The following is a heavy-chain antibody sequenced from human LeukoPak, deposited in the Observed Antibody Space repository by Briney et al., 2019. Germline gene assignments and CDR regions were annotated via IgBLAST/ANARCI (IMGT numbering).Heavy chain of an antibody. CDR1: GYTFTSYG. D-gene: IGHD6-19*01. Sequence: ASVKVSCKASGYTFTSYGISWVRQAPGQGLEWMGWMSAYNGNRNYAQKLQGRVTMTTDTSTSTAYMELRSLRSDDTAVYYCAATSSGWYEGDFDYWGQGTLVTVSS. CDR2: MSAYNGNR. CDR3: AATSSGWYEGDFDY. V-gene: IGHV1-18*01. J-gene: IGHJ4*02.